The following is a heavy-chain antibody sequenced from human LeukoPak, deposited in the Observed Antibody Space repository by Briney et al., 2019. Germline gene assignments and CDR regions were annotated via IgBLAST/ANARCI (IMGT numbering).Heavy chain of an antibody. Sequence: PSETLSLTCTVSGGSISSSYYYWGWIRQPPGKGLEWIGYIYYSGSTYYNPSLKSRVTISVDTSKNQFSLKLSSVTAADTAVYYCARSLEGAFDIWGQGTMVTVSS. CDR3: ARSLEGAFDI. V-gene: IGHV4-31*03. CDR2: IYYSGST. J-gene: IGHJ3*02. D-gene: IGHD1-1*01. CDR1: GGSISSSYYY.